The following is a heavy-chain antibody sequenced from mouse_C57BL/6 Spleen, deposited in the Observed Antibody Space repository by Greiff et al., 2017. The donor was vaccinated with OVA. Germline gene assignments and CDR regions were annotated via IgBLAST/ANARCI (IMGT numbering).Heavy chain of an antibody. V-gene: IGHV5-4*01. CDR1: GFTFSSYA. CDR3: ARENYYGSRTFAY. CDR2: ISDGGSYT. D-gene: IGHD1-1*01. Sequence: EVMLVESGGGLVKPGGSLKLSCAASGFTFSSYAMSWVRQTPERRLEWVATISDGGSYTYYPDNVKGRFTISRDNAKNNLYLQMSHLKSEDTAMYYCARENYYGSRTFAYWGQGTLVTVSA. J-gene: IGHJ3*01.